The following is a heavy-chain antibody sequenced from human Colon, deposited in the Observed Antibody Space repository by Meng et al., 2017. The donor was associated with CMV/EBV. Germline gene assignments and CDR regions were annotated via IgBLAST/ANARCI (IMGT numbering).Heavy chain of an antibody. V-gene: IGHV1-18*01. D-gene: IGHD1-26*01. CDR1: GYTFTNYG. J-gene: IGHJ1*01. Sequence: QVQLVQSGAEVKEPGASGKVSCKAAGYTFTNYGISWVRQAPGQGLEWMGWISAYTGDTYYAQKFQGRVTMTTDTSTSTAYMELRSLRSDDTAVYYCVRESQSGSYIYLQHWGQGTLVTVSS. CDR3: VRESQSGSYIYLQH. CDR2: ISAYTGDT.